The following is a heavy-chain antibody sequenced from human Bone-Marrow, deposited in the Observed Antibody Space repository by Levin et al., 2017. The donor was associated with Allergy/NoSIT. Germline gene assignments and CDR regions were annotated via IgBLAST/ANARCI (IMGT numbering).Heavy chain of an antibody. D-gene: IGHD1-1*01. V-gene: IGHV3-30*18. CDR3: AKDLFSYNRRGNWFDP. Sequence: AGGSLRLSCAASGFTFSSFGMHWVRQAPGKGLEWVAIVSFDGSKDYYIDSVKGRFTISRDNSKNTLYLQLNSLRVEDTAVYYCAKDLFSYNRRGNWFDPWGQGTLVIVSS. J-gene: IGHJ5*02. CDR1: GFTFSSFG. CDR2: VSFDGSKD.